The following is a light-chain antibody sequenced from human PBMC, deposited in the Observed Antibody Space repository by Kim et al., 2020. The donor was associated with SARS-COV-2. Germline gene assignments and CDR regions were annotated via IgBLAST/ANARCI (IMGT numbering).Light chain of an antibody. CDR1: QGISNY. V-gene: IGKV1-27*01. CDR2: AAT. CDR3: QKYDTAPWT. J-gene: IGKJ1*01. Sequence: DIQMTPSPSSLSASLGDGVTITCRASQGISNYLAWYQQKPGNPPKLMIYAATALQLGVSSRFSGSGSGTDFTLTISDLQPEDVAIYYWQKYDTAPWTFGQGTKVDIK.